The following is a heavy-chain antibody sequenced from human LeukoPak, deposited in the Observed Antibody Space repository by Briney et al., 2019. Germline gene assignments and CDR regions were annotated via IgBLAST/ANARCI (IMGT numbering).Heavy chain of an antibody. D-gene: IGHD6-25*01. CDR3: AGGGAADYFDY. CDR2: VSYSGST. Sequence: PSETLSLTCTVSGGSVRSGSYYWSWIRQPPGKGLEWIGYVSYSGSTNSNPSLKSPVTISVDTSKNQFSLKLSSVTAADTAVYYCAGGGAADYFDYWGQGTLVTVSS. J-gene: IGHJ4*02. CDR1: GGSVRSGSYY. V-gene: IGHV4-61*01.